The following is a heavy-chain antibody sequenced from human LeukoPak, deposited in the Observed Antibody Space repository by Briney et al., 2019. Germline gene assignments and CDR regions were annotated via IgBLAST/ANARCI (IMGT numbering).Heavy chain of an antibody. J-gene: IGHJ3*02. CDR1: GFTFSSYA. CDR2: ITSDGTNM. CDR3: ARSGLERPGAFDI. V-gene: IGHV3-48*04. Sequence: GGSLRLSCAASGFTFSSYAMSWVRQAPGKGLEWVSYITSDGTNMFYADSVKGRFTISRDNAKNSLYLQMNSLRAEDTAVYYCARSGLERPGAFDIRGQGTMVTVSS. D-gene: IGHD1-1*01.